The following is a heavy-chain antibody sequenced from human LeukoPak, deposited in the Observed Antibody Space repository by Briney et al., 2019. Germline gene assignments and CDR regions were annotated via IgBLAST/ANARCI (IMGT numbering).Heavy chain of an antibody. V-gene: IGHV3-48*03. CDR3: ARYMGTGTQSFDY. D-gene: IGHD1/OR15-1a*01. CDR2: ISSSGSTI. J-gene: IGHJ4*02. CDR1: GFTFSSYE. Sequence: GGSLRLSRAASGFTFSSYEVNCVRQAPGKGLGWVSYISSSGSTIYYADSVKGRFTISRDNAKNSLYLQMNSLRAEDTAVYYCARYMGTGTQSFDYWGQGTLVTVSS.